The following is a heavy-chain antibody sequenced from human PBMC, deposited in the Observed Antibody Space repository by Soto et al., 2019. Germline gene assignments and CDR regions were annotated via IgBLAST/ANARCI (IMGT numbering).Heavy chain of an antibody. Sequence: GGSLRLSCAASGFTFDDYAMHWVRQAPGKGLEWVSGISCNSGSIGYADSVKGRFTISRDNAKNSLYLQMNSLRAEDTALYYCAKLARYSIAAGTTIVWGKGTTVTVSS. CDR3: AKLARYSIAAGTTIV. J-gene: IGHJ6*04. CDR1: GFTFDDYA. CDR2: ISCNSGSI. V-gene: IGHV3-9*01. D-gene: IGHD6-13*01.